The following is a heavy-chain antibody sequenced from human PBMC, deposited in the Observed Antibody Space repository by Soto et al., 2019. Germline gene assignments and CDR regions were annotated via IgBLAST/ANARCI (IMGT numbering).Heavy chain of an antibody. CDR3: ARDQGSAVRDGYNLDAFDI. D-gene: IGHD5-12*01. J-gene: IGHJ3*02. Sequence: GGSLRLSCAASGFTFSSYSMNWVRQAPGKGLEWVSSISSSSSYIYYADSVKGRFAISRDNAKNSLYLQMNSLRAEDTAVYYCARDQGSAVRDGYNLDAFDIWGQGTMVTVSS. CDR2: ISSSSSYI. CDR1: GFTFSSYS. V-gene: IGHV3-21*01.